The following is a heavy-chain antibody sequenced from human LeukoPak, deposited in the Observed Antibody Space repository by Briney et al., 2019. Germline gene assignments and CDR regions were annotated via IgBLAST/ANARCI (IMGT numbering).Heavy chain of an antibody. V-gene: IGHV4-59*01. CDR3: AWGSGAFDI. CDR1: GGSISSYY. D-gene: IGHD3-16*01. Sequence: SETLSLTCTVPGGSISSYYWSWLRQPPGKGLEWIGYIYYSGSTNYNPSLKSRVTISVDTSKNQFSLKLSSVTAADTAVYYCAWGSGAFDIWGQGTMVTVSS. CDR2: IYYSGST. J-gene: IGHJ3*02.